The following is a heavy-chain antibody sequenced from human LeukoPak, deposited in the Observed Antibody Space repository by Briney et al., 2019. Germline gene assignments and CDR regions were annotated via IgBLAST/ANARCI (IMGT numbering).Heavy chain of an antibody. J-gene: IGHJ3*02. CDR3: ARDIPIELIVATVGRAFDI. CDR2: ISAYNGNT. CDR1: GYTFTTSG. V-gene: IGHV1-18*01. Sequence: ASVKVSCKASGYTFTTSGLSWVRQAPGQGLEWMGWISAYNGNTNYAQKLQGRVTMTTDTSTSTAYMELRSLRSDDTAVYYCARDIPIELIVATVGRAFDIWGQGTMVTVSS. D-gene: IGHD5-12*01.